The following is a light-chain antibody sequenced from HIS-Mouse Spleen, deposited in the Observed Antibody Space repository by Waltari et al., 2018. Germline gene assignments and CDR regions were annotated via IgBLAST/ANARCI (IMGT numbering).Light chain of an antibody. Sequence: VLTHSPGSLSLSPGERATLSCTASQSVSSGYLAWYQQKPGPATRLLIHGASSRDTGIPDRFSGSGSETDFNLTISRLETEDFAVYYCQQYGSSPFTFGPGTKVDIK. CDR1: QSVSSGY. CDR2: GAS. CDR3: QQYGSSPFT. V-gene: IGKV3-20*01. J-gene: IGKJ3*01.